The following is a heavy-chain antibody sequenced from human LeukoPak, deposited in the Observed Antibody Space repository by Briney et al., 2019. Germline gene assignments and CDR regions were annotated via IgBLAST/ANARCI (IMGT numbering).Heavy chain of an antibody. V-gene: IGHV1-46*01. Sequence: ASVKVSCKASGYTFTSYYMHWVRQAPGQGLEWMGIINPSGGSTSYAQKFQGRVTMTRDTSTSTVYMELSSLRSEDTAVYYRVREGRTDYSGYEAWDPALNWFDPWGQGTLVTVSS. J-gene: IGHJ5*02. CDR2: INPSGGST. CDR1: GYTFTSYY. D-gene: IGHD5-12*01. CDR3: VREGRTDYSGYEAWDPALNWFDP.